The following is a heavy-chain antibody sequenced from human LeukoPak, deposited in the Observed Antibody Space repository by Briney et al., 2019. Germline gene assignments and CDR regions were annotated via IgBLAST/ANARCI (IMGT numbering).Heavy chain of an antibody. J-gene: IGHJ3*02. CDR2: IKSKTDGGTP. Sequence: GGSLRLSCAASGFTFSNAWMSWVRQAPGKGLEWVGRIKSKTDGGTPDYAAPVKGRFTISRDDSKNTLYLQMNSLKTEDTAVYYCTSRIVGATTLDDAFDIWGQGTMVTVSS. CDR1: GFTFSNAW. CDR3: TSRIVGATTLDDAFDI. V-gene: IGHV3-15*01. D-gene: IGHD1-26*01.